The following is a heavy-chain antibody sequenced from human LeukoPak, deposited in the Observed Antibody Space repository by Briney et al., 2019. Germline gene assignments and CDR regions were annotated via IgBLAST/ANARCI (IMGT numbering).Heavy chain of an antibody. CDR3: VTSAFDF. J-gene: IGHJ4*02. D-gene: IGHD1-26*01. Sequence: PGGSLRLSCAASGFTFSSYGMHWVRQAPGKGLEWVAFIRFDGSSNYSADSVKGRFTISRDNSKNTLFLQIISLRAEDTALYFRVTSAFDFWGQGTLLTVSS. V-gene: IGHV3-30*02. CDR1: GFTFSSYG. CDR2: IRFDGSSN.